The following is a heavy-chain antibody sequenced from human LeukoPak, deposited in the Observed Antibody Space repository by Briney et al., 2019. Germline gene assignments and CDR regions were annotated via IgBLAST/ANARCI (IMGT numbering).Heavy chain of an antibody. J-gene: IGHJ1*01. CDR3: AREAQYCSSTSCYGQYFQH. D-gene: IGHD2-2*01. Sequence: SETLSLTYAVYGGSFSGYYWSWIRQPPGKGLEWIGEINHSGSTNYNPSLKSRVTISVDTSKNQFSLKLSSVTAADTAVYYCAREAQYCSSTSCYGQYFQHWGQGTLVTVSS. CDR1: GGSFSGYY. CDR2: INHSGST. V-gene: IGHV4-34*01.